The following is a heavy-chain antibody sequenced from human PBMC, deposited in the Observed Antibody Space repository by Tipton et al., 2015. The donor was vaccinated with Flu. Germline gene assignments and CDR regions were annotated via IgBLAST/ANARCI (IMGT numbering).Heavy chain of an antibody. CDR3: ATLTGDDY. Sequence: SLRLSCAASGFTFSDYYMSWIRQLPGKGLEWVSHISSSSSTINYADSVKGRFTISRDNAKNSLYLQLNSLRAEDTAIYYCATLTGDDYWGQGILVTVSS. D-gene: IGHD7-27*01. CDR1: GFTFSDYY. J-gene: IGHJ4*02. CDR2: ISSSSSTI. V-gene: IGHV3-11*04.